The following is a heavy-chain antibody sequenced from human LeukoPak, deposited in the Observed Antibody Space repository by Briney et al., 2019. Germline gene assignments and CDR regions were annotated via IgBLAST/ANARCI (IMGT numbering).Heavy chain of an antibody. J-gene: IGHJ5*02. V-gene: IGHV4-39*01. CDR3: ARPNLSNSGSIDP. Sequence: PSETLSLTRTDSGGSITSSSPYWGWTRHPPGGGLECIGTTYYSGTTYYNPPLKSRVTISVDTSKHQFSLTLRSVTAADTSVYYCARPNLSNSGSIDPWGQGTLVSVSS. CDR2: TYYSGTT. CDR1: GGSITSSSPY. D-gene: IGHD4-11*01.